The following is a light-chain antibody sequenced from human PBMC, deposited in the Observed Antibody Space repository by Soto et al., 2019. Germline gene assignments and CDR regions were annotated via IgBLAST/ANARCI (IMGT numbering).Light chain of an antibody. CDR2: KAS. CDR3: QQYEGWT. V-gene: IGKV1-5*03. CDR1: QSISSW. J-gene: IGKJ1*01. Sequence: DIQMTQSPSTLSASVGDRVTIICRASQSISSWLAWYQQKPGKAPKLLIYKASSLESGVPSRFSGSGSGTEFTLTISSLQPDDFATYYCQQYEGWTFGQGTKVDIK.